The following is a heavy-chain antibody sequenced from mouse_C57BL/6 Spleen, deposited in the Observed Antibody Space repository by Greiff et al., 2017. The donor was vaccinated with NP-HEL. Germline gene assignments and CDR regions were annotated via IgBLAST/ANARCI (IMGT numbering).Heavy chain of an antibody. J-gene: IGHJ2*01. D-gene: IGHD1-1*01. Sequence: EVMLVESEGGLVQPGSSMKLSCTASGFTFSDYYMAWVRQVPEKGLEWVANINYDGSSTYYLDSLKSRFIISRDNAKNILYLQMSSLKSEDTATYYCARATYGTGYFDYWGQGTTLTVSS. CDR2: INYDGSST. V-gene: IGHV5-16*01. CDR1: GFTFSDYY. CDR3: ARATYGTGYFDY.